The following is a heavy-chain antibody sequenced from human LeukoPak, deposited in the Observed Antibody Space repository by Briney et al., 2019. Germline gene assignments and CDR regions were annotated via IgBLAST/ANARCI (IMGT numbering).Heavy chain of an antibody. CDR3: ARPEYYYDSSWFDP. V-gene: IGHV4-34*01. CDR2: INHSGST. D-gene: IGHD3-22*01. J-gene: IGHJ5*02. CDR1: GGSISSYY. Sequence: SETLSLTCTVSGGSISSYYWSWIRQPPGKGLEWIGEINHSGSTNYNPSLKSRVTISVDTSKNQFSLKLSSVTAADTAVYYCARPEYYYDSSWFDPWGQGTLVTVSS.